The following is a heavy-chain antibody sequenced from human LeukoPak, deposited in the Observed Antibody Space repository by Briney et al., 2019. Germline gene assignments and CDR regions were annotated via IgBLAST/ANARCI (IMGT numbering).Heavy chain of an antibody. Sequence: PSETLSLTCTVSGGSISSYYWSWIRQPAGKGLEWIGRIYTRGSTNYNPSLKSRVTMSVDTSKNQFSLKLSSVTAADTAAYYCARAGSRGLTHENFDYWGQGTLVTVSS. V-gene: IGHV4-4*07. J-gene: IGHJ4*02. CDR3: ARAGSRGLTHENFDY. CDR1: GGSISSYY. D-gene: IGHD5-12*01. CDR2: IYTRGST.